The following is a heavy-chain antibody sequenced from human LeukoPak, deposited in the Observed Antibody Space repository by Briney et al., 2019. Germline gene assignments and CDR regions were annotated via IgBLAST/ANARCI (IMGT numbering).Heavy chain of an antibody. J-gene: IGHJ6*04. D-gene: IGHD2-2*01. CDR1: GFTFSDYA. V-gene: IGHV3-23*01. CDR3: AKGGHCSSTDCHDGRMDV. CDR2: ISGSASHT. Sequence: PGGSLRLSCAASGFTFSDYAMSWVRQAPGKGLGWVSVISGSASHTYYADSVKGRFTISRENSKNTLYLKMSSLRAEDTAVYSCAKGGHCSSTDCHDGRMDVWGKGTTVTVSS.